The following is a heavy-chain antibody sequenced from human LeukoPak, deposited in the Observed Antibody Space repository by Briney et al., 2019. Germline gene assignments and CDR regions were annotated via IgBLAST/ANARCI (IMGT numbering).Heavy chain of an antibody. Sequence: PGGSLRLSCAASGFTFSSYSMNWVRQAPGKGLEWVSYIGSSSSTIYYADSVKGRFTISRDNAKNSLYLQMNSLRAEDTAVYYCARGYYDFWSGYYTDFDYWGQGTLVTVSS. D-gene: IGHD3-3*01. CDR2: IGSSSSTI. CDR1: GFTFSSYS. CDR3: ARGYYDFWSGYYTDFDY. J-gene: IGHJ4*02. V-gene: IGHV3-48*01.